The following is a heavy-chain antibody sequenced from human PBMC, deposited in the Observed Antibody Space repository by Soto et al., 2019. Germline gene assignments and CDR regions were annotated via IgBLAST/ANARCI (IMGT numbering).Heavy chain of an antibody. CDR3: ARRTAVVAGTNWFDP. Sequence: QVQLVQSGAEVKKPGASVKVSCKASGYTFTSYGISWVRQAPGQGLEWMGWISAYNGNTNYAQKLQGRVTMTTDTATRAAYMELRSLRSDDTAVYYCARRTAVVAGTNWFDPWGQGTLVTVSS. J-gene: IGHJ5*02. CDR1: GYTFTSYG. D-gene: IGHD6-19*01. CDR2: ISAYNGNT. V-gene: IGHV1-18*01.